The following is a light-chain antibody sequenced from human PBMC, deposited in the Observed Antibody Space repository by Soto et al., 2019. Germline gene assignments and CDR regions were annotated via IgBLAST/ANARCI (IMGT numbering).Light chain of an antibody. Sequence: EIVLTQSPGTLSLSPGERATLSCRPSQSVSSTYLDWYQQKPGQGPRLLIYAASSRATGIPDRFSGGASATDFTLTISRLEPEDFAVYYCRHYINSQWTFGQGTKVEIK. CDR3: RHYINSQWT. CDR2: AAS. CDR1: QSVSSTY. V-gene: IGKV3-20*01. J-gene: IGKJ1*01.